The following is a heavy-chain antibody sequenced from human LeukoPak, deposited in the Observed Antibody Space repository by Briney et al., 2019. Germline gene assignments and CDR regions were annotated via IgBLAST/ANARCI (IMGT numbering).Heavy chain of an antibody. J-gene: IGHJ3*02. Sequence: SGGSLRLSCVASGFSFSTYWMHWVRQAPGKGLEWVSRINGDGSSTSYADSVKGRFTISRDNAKNTVYLQMNSLRVEDTAVYYCIRDFGSVGATDAFDIRGQGTMVTVSS. V-gene: IGHV3-74*01. CDR2: INGDGSST. CDR3: IRDFGSVGATDAFDI. CDR1: GFSFSTYW. D-gene: IGHD1-26*01.